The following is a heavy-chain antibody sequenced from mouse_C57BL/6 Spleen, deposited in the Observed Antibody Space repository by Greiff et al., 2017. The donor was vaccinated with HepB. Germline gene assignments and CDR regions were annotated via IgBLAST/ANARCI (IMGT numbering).Heavy chain of an antibody. CDR3: TVDYYGSSSYWYFDV. CDR2: IRLKSDNYAT. CDR1: GFTFSNYW. D-gene: IGHD1-1*01. Sequence: EVKLMESGGGLVQPGGSMKLSCVASGFTFSNYWMNWVRQSPEKGLEWVAQIRLKSDNYATHYAESVKGRFTISRDDSKSSVYLQMNNLRAEDTGIYYCTVDYYGSSSYWYFDVWGTGTTVTVSS. J-gene: IGHJ1*03. V-gene: IGHV6-3*01.